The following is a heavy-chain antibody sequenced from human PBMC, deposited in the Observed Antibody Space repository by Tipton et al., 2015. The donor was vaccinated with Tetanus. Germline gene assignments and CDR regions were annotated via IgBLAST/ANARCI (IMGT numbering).Heavy chain of an antibody. CDR2: ISGSGGST. CDR3: AKSAGDFWSPHQRGFDY. Sequence: SLRLSCAASGFTFSSYAMSWVRQAPGKGLEWVSAISGSGGSTYYADSVKGRFTISRDNSKNTLYLQMNSLRAEDTAVYYCAKSAGDFWSPHQRGFDYWGQGTLVTVSS. CDR1: GFTFSSYA. V-gene: IGHV3-23*01. J-gene: IGHJ4*02. D-gene: IGHD3-3*01.